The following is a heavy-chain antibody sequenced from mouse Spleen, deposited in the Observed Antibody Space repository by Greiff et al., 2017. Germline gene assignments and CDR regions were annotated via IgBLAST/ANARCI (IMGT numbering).Heavy chain of an antibody. J-gene: IGHJ1*01. V-gene: IGHV3-6*01. CDR3: AGYGYGQDFDV. D-gene: IGHD2-2*01. CDR1: GYSITSGYY. CDR2: ISYDGSN. Sequence: EVQLQQSGPGLVKPSQSLSLTCSVTGYSITSGYYWYWIRQFPGNKLEWMGYISYDGSNNYNPSLKNQISITRDTSKNQFFLKLNSVTTEDTATYYCAGYGYGQDFDVWGAGTTVTVSS.